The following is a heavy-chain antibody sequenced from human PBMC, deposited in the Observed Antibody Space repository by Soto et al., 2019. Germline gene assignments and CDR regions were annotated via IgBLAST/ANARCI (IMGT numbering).Heavy chain of an antibody. CDR1: GFTLTAYA. V-gene: IGHV3-23*01. Sequence: EVQLLESGGGLVQPGGSLRLSCTASGFTLTAYAINWVRRAPGKGLEWVSATTGGAGLTYYADSVKGRFSVSSDTPGISLYLQLSSLRPEDTAIYYCARVDRGSVARPTRLDPWGQGTLVTVSS. J-gene: IGHJ5*02. CDR3: ARVDRGSVARPTRLDP. CDR2: TTGGAGLT. D-gene: IGHD2-21*01.